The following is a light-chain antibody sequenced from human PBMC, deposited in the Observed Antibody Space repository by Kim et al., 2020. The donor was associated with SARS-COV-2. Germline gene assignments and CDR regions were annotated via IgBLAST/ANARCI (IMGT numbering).Light chain of an antibody. CDR3: QQSFSTLLT. J-gene: IGKJ4*01. CDR2: AAS. CDR1: QSIRNY. Sequence: SAFVGDRVTITCRASQSIRNYLNWYQQKPGKAPKLLIYAASSLQSGVSSRFSGSGSGTEFTLTISSLQPEDFASYYCQQSFSTLLTFGGGTKLEI. V-gene: IGKV1-39*01.